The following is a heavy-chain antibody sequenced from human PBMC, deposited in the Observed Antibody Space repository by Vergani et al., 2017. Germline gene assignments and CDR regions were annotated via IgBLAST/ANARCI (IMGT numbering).Heavy chain of an antibody. CDR2: ISWDGGST. J-gene: IGHJ6*02. D-gene: IGHD6-19*01. Sequence: EVQLVESGGVVVQPGGSLRLSCAASGFTFDDYTMHWVRQAPGKGLEWVSLISWDGGSTYYADSVKGRFTISRDNSKNSLYLQMNSLRTEDTALYYCAKDISGLPEYYYYYYGMDVWNRGTTVTVSS. CDR1: GFTFDDYT. V-gene: IGHV3-43*01. CDR3: AKDISGLPEYYYYYYGMDV.